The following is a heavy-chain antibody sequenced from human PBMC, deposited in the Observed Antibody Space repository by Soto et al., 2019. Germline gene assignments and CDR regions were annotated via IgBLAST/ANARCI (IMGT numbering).Heavy chain of an antibody. D-gene: IGHD3-22*01. J-gene: IGHJ4*02. CDR1: GFTFSSYA. CDR3: AKASIRVSYDSTRGYFDY. Sequence: PGGSLRLSCAASGFTFSSYAMSWVRQAPGKGLEWVSAISGSGGSTYYADSVKGRFTISRDNSKNTLYLQMNSLRAEDTAVYYCAKASIRVSYDSTRGYFDYWGQGTLVTVSS. CDR2: ISGSGGST. V-gene: IGHV3-23*01.